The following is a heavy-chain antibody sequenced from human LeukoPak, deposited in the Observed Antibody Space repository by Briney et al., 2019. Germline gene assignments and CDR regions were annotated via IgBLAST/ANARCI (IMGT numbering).Heavy chain of an antibody. Sequence: GGSLRLSCAASGFTFSSYGMHWVRQAPGKGLEWVAVILYDGSNKYYAASVKGRFTISRDNSKNTLYLQMNSLRAEDTAVYCCAFLGYCSGGSCYSDEYFQHWGQGTLVTVSS. V-gene: IGHV3-33*01. D-gene: IGHD2-15*01. J-gene: IGHJ1*01. CDR2: ILYDGSNK. CDR1: GFTFSSYG. CDR3: AFLGYCSGGSCYSDEYFQH.